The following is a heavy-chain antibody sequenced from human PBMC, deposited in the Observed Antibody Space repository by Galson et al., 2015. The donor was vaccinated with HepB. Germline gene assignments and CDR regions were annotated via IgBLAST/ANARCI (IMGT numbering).Heavy chain of an antibody. CDR2: ISSSSSTI. Sequence: SLRLSCAASGFSFSSYNMFWFRQAPGKGLEWVSYISSSSSTIYYADSVKGRFTVSRDNAMSSLYLQMNTLRDEDTALYYCARDHVGTTRNWGQGTLVTVSS. CDR1: GFSFSSYN. V-gene: IGHV3-48*02. D-gene: IGHD1-1*01. J-gene: IGHJ4*02. CDR3: ARDHVGTTRN.